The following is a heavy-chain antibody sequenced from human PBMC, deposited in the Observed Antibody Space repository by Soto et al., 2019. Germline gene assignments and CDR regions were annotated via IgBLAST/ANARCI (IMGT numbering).Heavy chain of an antibody. Sequence: GGSLRLSCAASGFTFSSYGMHWVRQAPGKGLEWVAVISYDGSNKYYADSVKGRFTISRDNSKNTLYLQMNSLRAEDTAVYYCAKEVSTYYYGSGSYYKDTVTYYYYGVDVWGQGTTVTVSS. CDR1: GFTFSSYG. V-gene: IGHV3-30*18. J-gene: IGHJ6*02. CDR3: AKEVSTYYYGSGSYYKDTVTYYYYGVDV. D-gene: IGHD3-10*01. CDR2: ISYDGSNK.